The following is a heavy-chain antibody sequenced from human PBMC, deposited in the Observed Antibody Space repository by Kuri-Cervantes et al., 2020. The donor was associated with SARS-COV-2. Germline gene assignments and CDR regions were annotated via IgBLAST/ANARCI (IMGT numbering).Heavy chain of an antibody. Sequence: GESLKISCAASGFTFSSHWMSWVRQAPGKGLEWVANIKQDGSEKYYVDSVKGRFTLSRDNAKNSLYLQMNSLRAEDTAVYYCARARMAGPFDYWGQGTLVTVSS. CDR3: ARARMAGPFDY. CDR1: GFTFSSHW. D-gene: IGHD5-24*01. J-gene: IGHJ4*02. V-gene: IGHV3-7*01. CDR2: IKQDGSEK.